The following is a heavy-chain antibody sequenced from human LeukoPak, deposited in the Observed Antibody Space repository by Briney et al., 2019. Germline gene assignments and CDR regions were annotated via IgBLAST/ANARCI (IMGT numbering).Heavy chain of an antibody. CDR3: ASGRGYSSAAFDY. CDR1: GFTFTSYA. J-gene: IGHJ4*02. CDR2: ISGSGGST. V-gene: IGHV3-23*01. D-gene: IGHD6-19*01. Sequence: GGSLRLSCAASGFTFTSYAMSWVRQAPGKGLEWVSTISGSGGSTYYADAVKGRFTISRDNSKNTLYLQMNSLRAEDTAVYYCASGRGYSSAAFDYWGQGTLVTVSS.